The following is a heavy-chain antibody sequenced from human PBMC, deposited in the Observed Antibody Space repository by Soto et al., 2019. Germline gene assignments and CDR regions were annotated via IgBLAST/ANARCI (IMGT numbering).Heavy chain of an antibody. CDR2: ISRSGSHI. CDR3: ARGKVPMDI. D-gene: IGHD2-2*01. J-gene: IGHJ6*02. V-gene: IGHV3-21*01. CDR1: GFPFSSYS. Sequence: GGTLRLPCAASGFPFSSYSFHWLRQAPGKGLEWVSSISRSGSHIYYADSVKGRFTISRDNAKNSLYLQMNSLRAEDTAIYYCARGKVPMDIWGQGTTVTVA.